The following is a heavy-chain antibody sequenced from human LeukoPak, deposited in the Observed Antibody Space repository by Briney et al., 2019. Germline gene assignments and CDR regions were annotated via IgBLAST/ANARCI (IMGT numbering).Heavy chain of an antibody. CDR2: ISSSSSYI. CDR1: GFTFSSYS. J-gene: IGHJ4*02. D-gene: IGHD6-13*01. CDR3: ARDPVAAAGKFDY. Sequence: GGSLRPSCAASGFTFSSYSMNWVRQAPGEGLEWVSSISSSSSYIYYADSVKGRFTISRDNAKNSLYLQMNSLRAEDTAVYYCARDPVAAAGKFDYWGQGTLVTVSS. V-gene: IGHV3-21*01.